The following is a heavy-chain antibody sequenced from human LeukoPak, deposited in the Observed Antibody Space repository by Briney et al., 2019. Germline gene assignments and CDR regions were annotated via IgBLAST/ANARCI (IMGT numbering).Heavy chain of an antibody. V-gene: IGHV1-18*01. CDR1: GYTFTSYG. D-gene: IGHD3-3*01. J-gene: IGHJ5*02. CDR3: ARDLWRYDFWSGYYPNWFDP. CDR2: ISAYNGNT. Sequence: ASVKVSCKASGYTFTSYGISWVRQAPGQGLEWMGWISAYNGNTNYAQKLQGRVIMTKDTSTSTAYMELRSLRSDDTAVYYCARDLWRYDFWSGYYPNWFDPWGQGTLVTVSS.